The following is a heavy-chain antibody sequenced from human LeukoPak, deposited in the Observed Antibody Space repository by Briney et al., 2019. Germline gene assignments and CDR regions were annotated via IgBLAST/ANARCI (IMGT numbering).Heavy chain of an antibody. CDR3: ARGEYSSGWFDY. J-gene: IGHJ4*02. CDR1: GFTFSSYS. CDR2: ITTSSTYI. Sequence: PGGSLRLSCAASGFTFSSYSMSWVRQAPGKGLEWVSSITTSSTYISYADSVKGRFTISRDNAKNSLYLQMNSLRAEDTAVYYCARGEYSSGWFDYWGQGTLVTVSS. D-gene: IGHD6-19*01. V-gene: IGHV3-21*01.